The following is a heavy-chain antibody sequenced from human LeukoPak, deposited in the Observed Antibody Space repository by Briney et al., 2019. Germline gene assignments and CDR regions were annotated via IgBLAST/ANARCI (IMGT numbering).Heavy chain of an antibody. D-gene: IGHD4-23*01. V-gene: IGHV4-61*01. Sequence: SETLSLTCTVSGGSVSSGSYYWSWIRQPPGKGLEWIGYIYYSGSTNYNPSLKSRVTISVDTSKNQFSLKLNSVTAADMAVYYCARDLGTTVVTPDYFDLWGRGTLVTVSS. CDR2: IYYSGST. CDR1: GGSVSSGSYY. CDR3: ARDLGTTVVTPDYFDL. J-gene: IGHJ2*01.